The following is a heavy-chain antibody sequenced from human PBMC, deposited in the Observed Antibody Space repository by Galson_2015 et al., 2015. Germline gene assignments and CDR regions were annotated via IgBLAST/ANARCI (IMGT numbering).Heavy chain of an antibody. V-gene: IGHV3-11*01. CDR2: ISSRGTNI. J-gene: IGHJ6*02. CDR3: ARDKAAVPGLGDHYYSFGMDV. Sequence: SLRLSCAASGFIFSNYYMSWVRQVPGKGLEWISYISSRGTNIYYAGSVKGRFTISRDNAKNLLYLQMNSLGAEDTAVYYCARDKAAVPGLGDHYYSFGMDVWGHGTTVTVSS. D-gene: IGHD6-19*01. CDR1: GFIFSNYY.